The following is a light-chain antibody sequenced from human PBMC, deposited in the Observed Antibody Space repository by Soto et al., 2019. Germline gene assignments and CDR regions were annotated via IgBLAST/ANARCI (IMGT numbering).Light chain of an antibody. CDR3: QQYNYWPPGT. V-gene: IGKV3-15*01. Sequence: EIVMTQSPATLSVSPGESATLSCRASQSVSNNLAWYQQSPGQAPRLVIYGASTRATGVPVRFSGSGSGTEFTLTISSLQSEDVAVYHCQQYNYWPPGTFGQGTKVDIK. CDR1: QSVSNN. J-gene: IGKJ1*01. CDR2: GAS.